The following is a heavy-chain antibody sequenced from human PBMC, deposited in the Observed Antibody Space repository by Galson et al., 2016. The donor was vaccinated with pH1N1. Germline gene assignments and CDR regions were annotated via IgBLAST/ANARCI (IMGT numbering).Heavy chain of an antibody. Sequence: PALVKPTQTLTLTCTVSGLSLSTSGVGVGWIRQSPGKALEWLALIYWDDDKRYSPSLKSRLTITKDASKNQMVLTMTNMDPVDTATYYCAHNRQRSGGTYYRPFDYWGQGTLVTVSS. J-gene: IGHJ4*02. CDR3: AHNRQRSGGTYYRPFDY. CDR2: IYWDDDK. V-gene: IGHV2-5*02. D-gene: IGHD1-26*01. CDR1: GLSLSTSGVG.